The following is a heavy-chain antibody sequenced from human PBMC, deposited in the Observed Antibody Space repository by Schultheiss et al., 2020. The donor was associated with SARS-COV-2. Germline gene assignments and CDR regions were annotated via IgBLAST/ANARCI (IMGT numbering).Heavy chain of an antibody. CDR2: IYSGDNI. Sequence: GGSLRLSCAASGFTVTSKDMSWVRQPPGKGLEWISFIYSGDNIQYAESVKGRFTISRDNSKNTLYLQMNSLRAEDTAVYYCARDVVATEYWGQGTLVTVSS. V-gene: IGHV3-66*01. CDR3: ARDVVATEY. CDR1: GFTVTSKD. J-gene: IGHJ4*02. D-gene: IGHD2-15*01.